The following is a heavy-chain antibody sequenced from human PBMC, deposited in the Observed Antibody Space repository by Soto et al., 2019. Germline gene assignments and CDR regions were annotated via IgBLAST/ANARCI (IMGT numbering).Heavy chain of an antibody. J-gene: IGHJ5*02. CDR2: ISYDGSNK. D-gene: IGHD2-15*01. V-gene: IGHV3-30*04. Sequence: QVQLVESGGGVVQPGRSLRLSCAASGFTFSSYAMHWVRQAPGKGLEWVAVISYDGSNKYYADSVKGRFTISRDNSKNTLYLQMNSLRAEDTAVYYCAREILKNWFDPWGQGTLVTVSS. CDR1: GFTFSSYA. CDR3: AREILKNWFDP.